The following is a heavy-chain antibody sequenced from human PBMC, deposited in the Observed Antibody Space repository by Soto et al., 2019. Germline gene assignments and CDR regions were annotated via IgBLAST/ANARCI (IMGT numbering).Heavy chain of an antibody. J-gene: IGHJ3*01. Sequence: PGGSLRLSCTASGFTFSSHWMNWVRQAPGKGLEWVANIGPDGSDNNCVDSVKGRFTISRDNAKNTLYLQMNNLRAEDTAVYSCTAIIPFDALGQGTMVTVS. V-gene: IGHV3-7*01. CDR2: IGPDGSDN. CDR1: GFTFSSHW. D-gene: IGHD2-21*01. CDR3: TAIIPFDA.